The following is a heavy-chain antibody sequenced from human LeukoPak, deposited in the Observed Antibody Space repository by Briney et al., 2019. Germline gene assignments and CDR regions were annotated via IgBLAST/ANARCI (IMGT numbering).Heavy chain of an antibody. V-gene: IGHV4-30-2*01. CDR1: GGPISRGGYY. CDR2: IYHSGST. D-gene: IGHD2-2*01. J-gene: IGHJ3*02. CDR3: ASSRRSSTSCYAFDI. Sequence: ASETLSLTCTVSGGPISRGGYYWTWIRQPPGKGLEWIGYIYHSGSTYYNPSLKSRVTISVDRSKNQFSLKLSSVTAADTAVYYCASSRRSSTSCYAFDIWGQGTMVTVSS.